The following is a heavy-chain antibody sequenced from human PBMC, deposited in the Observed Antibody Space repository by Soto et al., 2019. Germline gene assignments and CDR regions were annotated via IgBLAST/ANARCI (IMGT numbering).Heavy chain of an antibody. D-gene: IGHD2-2*03. J-gene: IGHJ6*02. CDR2: IYSSENT. CDR3: ALLYGYCVSTSCHGYYGMDV. V-gene: IGHV4-39*01. CDR1: GGSVSSNSYS. Sequence: SETLSLTCTVSGGSVSSNSYSWGWIRQSPGKGLEWIGTIYSSENTYYNPSLVSRVTISVDTSMNEFSLRLSSVTAADTAVYYFALLYGYCVSTSCHGYYGMDVWGQGTTVTVSS.